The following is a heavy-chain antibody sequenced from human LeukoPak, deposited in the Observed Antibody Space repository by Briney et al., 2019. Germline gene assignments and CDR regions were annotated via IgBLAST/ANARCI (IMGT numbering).Heavy chain of an antibody. J-gene: IGHJ6*03. D-gene: IGHD1-26*01. CDR1: GGSFSGYY. Sequence: PSETLSLTCAVYGGSFSGYYWSWIRQPPGKGLEWIGEINHSGSTNYNPSLKSRVTISVDTSKNQFSLKLSSVTAADTAVYYCARGRAERIVGATWFHYYYYYMDVWGKGTTVTVSS. CDR3: ARGRAERIVGATWFHYYYYYMDV. CDR2: INHSGST. V-gene: IGHV4-34*01.